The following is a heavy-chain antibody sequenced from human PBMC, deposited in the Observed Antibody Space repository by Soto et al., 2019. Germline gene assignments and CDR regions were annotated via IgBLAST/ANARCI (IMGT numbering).Heavy chain of an antibody. V-gene: IGHV3-30*18. CDR2: ISSDGSDK. J-gene: IGHJ6*02. Sequence: QVQLVESGGGVVQPGRSLRLSCAASGFPFSSYGMHWVRQAPGKGLEWVAVISSDGSDKYYADSVKGRFTVSRDNSKNALYLQRNSLRPEDTAVYYWAKGSHLRGSYYDGMDVWGQGTMVTVSS. CDR3: AKGSHLRGSYYDGMDV. CDR1: GFPFSSYG. D-gene: IGHD3-10*01.